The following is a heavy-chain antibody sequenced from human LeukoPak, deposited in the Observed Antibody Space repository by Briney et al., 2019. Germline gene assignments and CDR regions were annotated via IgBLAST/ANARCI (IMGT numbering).Heavy chain of an antibody. Sequence: SDPLSLPCTVSGGPISSGDYYGSWSRQPPGKGLAWLGYIYYGGSTYYNPSLKSRVTISVDTSKNQFSLKLSSVTAADTAVYYCARGVISLGAGGYCSSTSCTTFDYWGQGTLVTVSS. CDR1: GGPISSGDYY. J-gene: IGHJ4*02. CDR2: IYYGGST. CDR3: ARGVISLGAGGYCSSTSCTTFDY. V-gene: IGHV4-30-4*02. D-gene: IGHD2-2*01.